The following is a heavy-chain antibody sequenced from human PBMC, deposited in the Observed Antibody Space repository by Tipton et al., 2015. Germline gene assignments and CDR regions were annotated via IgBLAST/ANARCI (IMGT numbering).Heavy chain of an antibody. D-gene: IGHD6-19*01. CDR3: ARWGGWLEAFDI. CDR2: TRNKANGHTT. Sequence: SLRLSCTASGFTFSSYAMSWVRQAPGKGLEWVGRTRNKANGHTTEYAASVKGRFTISRDDSKNSLYLQINSLKTEDTAVYYCARWGGWLEAFDIWGQGTMVTVSS. CDR1: GFTFSSYA. V-gene: IGHV3-72*01. J-gene: IGHJ3*02.